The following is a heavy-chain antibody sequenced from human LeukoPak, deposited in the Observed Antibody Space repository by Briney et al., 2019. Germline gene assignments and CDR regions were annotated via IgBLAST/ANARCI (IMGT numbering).Heavy chain of an antibody. Sequence: ASVKVSCKASGYTFSGYYMHWVRQAAGQGLEWMGWINPNSGGTIYAQKFQDRVTMTRDTSISTAYMELSRLRSDDTALYYCAIIPHTSGWYGGFDFWGQGTLVTVSS. CDR1: GYTFSGYY. V-gene: IGHV1-2*02. D-gene: IGHD6-19*01. CDR3: AIIPHTSGWYGGFDF. J-gene: IGHJ4*02. CDR2: INPNSGGT.